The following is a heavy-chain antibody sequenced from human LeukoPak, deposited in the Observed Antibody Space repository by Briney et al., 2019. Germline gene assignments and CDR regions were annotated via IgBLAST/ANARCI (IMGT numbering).Heavy chain of an antibody. D-gene: IGHD1-26*01. Sequence: SQTLSLTCVISGDSVSSNSASWNWIRQSPSRGLEWLGRTYYRSKWYNDYAVSVKSRMTINPDTSKNQFSLQLNSVTPEDTAVYYCVRGSTALFDFWGQGTLVTVSS. J-gene: IGHJ4*02. CDR2: TYYRSKWYN. CDR3: VRGSTALFDF. CDR1: GDSVSSNSAS. V-gene: IGHV6-1*01.